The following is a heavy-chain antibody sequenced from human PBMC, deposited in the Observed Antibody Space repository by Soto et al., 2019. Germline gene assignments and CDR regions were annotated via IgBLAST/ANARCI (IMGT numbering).Heavy chain of an antibody. Sequence: GASVKVSCKASGYTFTSYAMHWVRQAPGQRLEWMGWINAGNGNTKYSQKFQGRVTITRDTSASTAYMELSSLRSEDTAVYYCAREARITRHNCPYYWGQGTLVTVSS. CDR3: AREARITRHNCPYY. CDR1: GYTFTSYA. J-gene: IGHJ4*02. CDR2: INAGNGNT. D-gene: IGHD2-21*01. V-gene: IGHV1-3*01.